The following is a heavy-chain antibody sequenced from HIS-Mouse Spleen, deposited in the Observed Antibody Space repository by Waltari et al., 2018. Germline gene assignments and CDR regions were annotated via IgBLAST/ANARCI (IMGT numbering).Heavy chain of an antibody. D-gene: IGHD6-13*01. Sequence: QLQLQESGPGLVKPSETLSLTCTVSGGSISSSSYYWGGIRQPPGKGLEWIGSIYYSGSTYYHPSLKSRVTISVDTSKNQFSLKLSSVTAAGTAVYYCAREIPYSSSWYDWYFDLWGRGTLVTVSS. CDR1: GGSISSSSYY. V-gene: IGHV4-39*07. CDR3: AREIPYSSSWYDWYFDL. J-gene: IGHJ2*01. CDR2: IYYSGST.